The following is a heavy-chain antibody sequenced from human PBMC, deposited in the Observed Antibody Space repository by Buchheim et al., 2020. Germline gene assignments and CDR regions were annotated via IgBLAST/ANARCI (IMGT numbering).Heavy chain of an antibody. Sequence: QLQLQESGPGLVKPSETLSLTCTVSGGSISSSSYYWGWIRQPPGKGLEWIGRIYYSGSTYYNPSLKSRVTISVDTSKDQFSLKLSSVTAADTAVYYCARTIYLRGWLFDPWGQGTL. CDR3: ARTIYLRGWLFDP. V-gene: IGHV4-39*01. D-gene: IGHD4-17*01. J-gene: IGHJ5*02. CDR1: GGSISSSSYY. CDR2: IYYSGST.